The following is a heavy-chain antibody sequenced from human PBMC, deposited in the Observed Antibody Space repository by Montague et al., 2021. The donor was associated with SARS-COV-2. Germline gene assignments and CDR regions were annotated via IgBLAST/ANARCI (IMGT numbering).Heavy chain of an antibody. CDR3: ARINSDPLDYYYGMDV. V-gene: IGHV2-70*01. CDR2: XDWXDDK. D-gene: IGHD1-1*01. Sequence: PALVKPTQTLTLTCTFSGFSLSTSGMCVSWIRQPPGKALEWLALXDWXDDKYYSTSLKTRLTISKDTSKNQVVLTMTNMDPVDTATYYCARINSDPLDYYYGMDVWGQGTTVTVSS. CDR1: GFSLSTSGMC. J-gene: IGHJ6*02.